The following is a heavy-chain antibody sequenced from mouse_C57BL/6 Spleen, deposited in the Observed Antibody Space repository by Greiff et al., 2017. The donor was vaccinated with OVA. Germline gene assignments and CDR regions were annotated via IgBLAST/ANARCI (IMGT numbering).Heavy chain of an antibody. V-gene: IGHV1-82*01. CDR1: GYAFSSSW. CDR3: ARGSTTVPDY. D-gene: IGHD1-1*01. CDR2: IYPGDGDT. Sequence: VKLMESGPELVKPGASVKISCKASGYAFSSSWMNWVKQRPGKGLEWIGRIYPGDGDTNYNGKFKGKATLTADKSSRTAYMQLSSLTSEDSAVYFCARGSTTVPDYWGQGTTLTVSS. J-gene: IGHJ2*01.